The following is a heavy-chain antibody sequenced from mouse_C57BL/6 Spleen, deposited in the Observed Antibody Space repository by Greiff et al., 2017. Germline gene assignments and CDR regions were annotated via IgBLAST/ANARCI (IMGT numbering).Heavy chain of an antibody. CDR3: ASAYYSNYWYFDV. CDR2: IDPSDSYT. V-gene: IGHV1-69*01. D-gene: IGHD2-5*01. CDR1: GYTFTSYW. J-gene: IGHJ1*03. Sequence: QVQLQQSGAELVMPGASVKLSCKASGYTFTSYWMHWVKQRPGQGLEWIGEIDPSDSYTNYNQKFKGKSTLTVDKSSSTAYMQLSSLTSEDSAVYYCASAYYSNYWYFDVWGTGTTVTVSS.